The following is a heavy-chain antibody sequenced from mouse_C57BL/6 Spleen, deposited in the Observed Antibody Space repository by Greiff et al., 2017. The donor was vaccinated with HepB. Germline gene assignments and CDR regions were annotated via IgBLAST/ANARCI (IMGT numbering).Heavy chain of an antibody. Sequence: VQLQESGAELVRPGASVTLSCKASGYTFTDYEMHWVKQTPVHGLEWIGAIDPETGGTAYNQKFKGKAILTADKSSSTAYMELRSLTSEDSAVYYCLLWRFLFDYWGQGTTLTVSS. J-gene: IGHJ2*01. CDR3: LLWRFLFDY. V-gene: IGHV1-15*01. CDR2: IDPETGGT. CDR1: GYTFTDYE. D-gene: IGHD2-1*01.